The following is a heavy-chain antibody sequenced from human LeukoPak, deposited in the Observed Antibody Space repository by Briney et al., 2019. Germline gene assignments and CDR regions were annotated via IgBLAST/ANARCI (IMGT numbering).Heavy chain of an antibody. J-gene: IGHJ4*02. CDR1: GFTFSSYW. CDR2: IKQDGSEK. D-gene: IGHD6-13*01. V-gene: IGHV3-7*01. CDR3: ARVSWVAAAGTFDY. Sequence: TGGSLRLSCAASGFTFSSYWMSWVRQAPGKGLEWVANIKQDGSEKYYVDSVKGRFTISRDNAKNSLYLQMNSLRAEDTAVYYCARVSWVAAAGTFDYWGQGTQVTVSS.